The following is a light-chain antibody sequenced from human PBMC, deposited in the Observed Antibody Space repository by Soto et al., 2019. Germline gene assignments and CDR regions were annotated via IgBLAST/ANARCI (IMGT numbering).Light chain of an antibody. V-gene: IGLV2-11*01. CDR3: CSYAGIPYVV. J-gene: IGLJ2*01. Sequence: QSVLTQPRSVSGSPGQSVTISCTGTSSDVGGYNYVSWYQQHPGKAPKLMIYDVSKRPSGVPDRFSGSKSGNTASLTISGLQAEDEADYYCCSYAGIPYVVFGGGTKLTVL. CDR1: SSDVGGYNY. CDR2: DVS.